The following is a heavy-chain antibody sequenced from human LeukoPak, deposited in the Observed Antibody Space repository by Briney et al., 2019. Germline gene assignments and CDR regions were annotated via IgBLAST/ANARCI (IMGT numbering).Heavy chain of an antibody. V-gene: IGHV1-2*02. CDR3: ARDPYCSSTSCYLDY. Sequence: ASVKVSCKASGYTFTGYYMHWVRQAPGQGLEWVGWINPNSGGTNYAQKFQGRVTMTRDTSISTAYMELSRLRSDDTAVYYCARDPYCSSTSCYLDYWGQGTLVTVSS. J-gene: IGHJ4*02. D-gene: IGHD2-2*01. CDR2: INPNSGGT. CDR1: GYTFTGYY.